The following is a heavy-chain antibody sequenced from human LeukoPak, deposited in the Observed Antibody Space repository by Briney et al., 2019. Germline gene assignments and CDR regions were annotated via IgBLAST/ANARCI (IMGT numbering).Heavy chain of an antibody. Sequence: GGSLRLSCAASGFTFSSYSMNWVRQAPGKGLEWVSTISGGGDSTYYADSVKGRFTISRDNSKNTLYLQMNSLRAEDTAVYYCAKVYGLGSGNLDVWGKGTTVTVSS. V-gene: IGHV3-23*01. D-gene: IGHD3-10*01. J-gene: IGHJ6*04. CDR3: AKVYGLGSGNLDV. CDR2: ISGGGDST. CDR1: GFTFSSYS.